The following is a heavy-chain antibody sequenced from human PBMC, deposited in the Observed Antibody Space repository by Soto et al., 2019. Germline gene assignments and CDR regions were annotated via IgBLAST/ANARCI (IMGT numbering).Heavy chain of an antibody. J-gene: IGHJ5*02. CDR1: GYTFTDYA. V-gene: IGHV1-18*01. CDR3: ARSSYCSGGTCTNWFHP. D-gene: IGHD2-15*01. Sequence: ASVKVSCKASGYTFTDYAITWVRQAPGQGLEWVGWIDTSIGHTNYAQNFQGRVTMTTVSSTTTAYMELRNLRSDDTATYYGARSSYCSGGTCTNWFHPWGQGTTVTFSS. CDR2: IDTSIGHT.